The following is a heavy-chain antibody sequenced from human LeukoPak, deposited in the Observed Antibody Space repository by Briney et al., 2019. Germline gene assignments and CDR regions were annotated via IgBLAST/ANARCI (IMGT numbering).Heavy chain of an antibody. CDR3: ARDGGAIWGSGSYYNIPFDY. V-gene: IGHV1-2*02. J-gene: IGHJ4*02. CDR1: GYTFTGYY. CDR2: INPNSGGT. D-gene: IGHD3-10*01. Sequence: VASAKVSCKASGYTFTGYYMHWVRQAPGQGVEWMGWINPNSGGTNYAQKFQGRVTMTRDTSISTAYMELSRLRSDATAVYYCARDGGAIWGSGSYYNIPFDYWGQGTLVTVSS.